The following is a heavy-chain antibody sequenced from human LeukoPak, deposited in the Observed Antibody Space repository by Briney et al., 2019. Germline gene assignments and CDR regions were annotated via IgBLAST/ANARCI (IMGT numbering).Heavy chain of an antibody. CDR2: INSDGGST. J-gene: IGHJ4*02. V-gene: IGHV3-74*01. CDR1: GFTFSIYW. Sequence: GGSLRLSCAASGFTFSIYWVHWVRQAPGEGLVWVSSINSDGGSTSYADSVKGRFTISRDNAKNTLYPQMNTLRAEDTAVYYCASLDYWGQGTPVTVSS. CDR3: ASLDY.